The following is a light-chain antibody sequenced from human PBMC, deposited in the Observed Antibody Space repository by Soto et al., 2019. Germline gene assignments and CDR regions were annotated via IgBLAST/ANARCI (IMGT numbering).Light chain of an antibody. CDR2: AAS. J-gene: IGKJ2*01. V-gene: IGKV1-39*01. CDR3: QQSHSIPYT. CDR1: QTISTY. Sequence: DIQMTQSPSSLSASVGDRVTITCRASQTISTYLNWYQQKPGKAPKLLIYAASRLQSGVPPRFSGSGSGTGFTLTISSLQPEDFATYYCQQSHSIPYTFGQGTKLEIK.